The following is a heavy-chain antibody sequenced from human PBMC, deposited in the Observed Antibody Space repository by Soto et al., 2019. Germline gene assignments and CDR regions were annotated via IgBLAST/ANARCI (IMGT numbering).Heavy chain of an antibody. CDR3: ARDHRYCSGGSCYVVDY. J-gene: IGHJ4*02. Sequence: ASVKVSSKASGSTLTSYGISWVRQAPGQGLEWMGWISANNGNTKYAQKVQGRVTMTTDTSTSIAYMELRSLRSDDTAVYYCARDHRYCSGGSCYVVDYWGQGTLVTVSS. D-gene: IGHD2-15*01. CDR2: ISANNGNT. V-gene: IGHV1-18*01. CDR1: GSTLTSYG.